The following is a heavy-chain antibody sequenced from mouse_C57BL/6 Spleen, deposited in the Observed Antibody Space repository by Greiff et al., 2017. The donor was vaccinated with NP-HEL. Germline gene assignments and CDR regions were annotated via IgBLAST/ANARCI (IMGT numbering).Heavy chain of an antibody. CDR2: IDPSDSYT. CDR3: ARGDHYFDY. Sequence: QVHVKQPGAELVMPGASVKLSCKASGYTFTSYWMHWVKQRPGQGLEWIGEIDPSDSYTNYNQKFKGKSTLTVDKSSSTAYMQLSSLTSEDSAVYYCARGDHYFDYWGQGTTLTVSS. V-gene: IGHV1-69*01. J-gene: IGHJ2*01. CDR1: GYTFTSYW. D-gene: IGHD3-3*01.